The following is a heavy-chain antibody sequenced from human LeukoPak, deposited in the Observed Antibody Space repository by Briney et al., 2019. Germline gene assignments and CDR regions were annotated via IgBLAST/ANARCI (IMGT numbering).Heavy chain of an antibody. Sequence: ASVKVSCKASGYTFTGYNMHWVRQAPGQGLEWMGWMSPNSGDTKYPQKFQGRVTMTRDTSISTAYVELTGLTFDDTAVYYCASGLGRSWFDPWGQGTLVTVSS. CDR1: GYTFTGYN. D-gene: IGHD3-16*01. CDR2: MSPNSGDT. CDR3: ASGLGRSWFDP. J-gene: IGHJ5*02. V-gene: IGHV1-2*02.